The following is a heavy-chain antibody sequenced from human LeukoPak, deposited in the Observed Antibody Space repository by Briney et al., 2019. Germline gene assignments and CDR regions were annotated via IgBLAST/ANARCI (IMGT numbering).Heavy chain of an antibody. V-gene: IGHV4-30-4*08. J-gene: IGHJ4*02. D-gene: IGHD2-8*01. Sequence: SQTLSLTCTVSGGSISSGDYYWSWIRQPPGKGLEWIGYIYYSGSTYYNSSLKSRVTISADTSKNQFSLKLSSVTATDTAVYYCASIMVYAVYYWGQGTLVTVSS. CDR3: ASIMVYAVYY. CDR1: GGSISSGDYY. CDR2: IYYSGST.